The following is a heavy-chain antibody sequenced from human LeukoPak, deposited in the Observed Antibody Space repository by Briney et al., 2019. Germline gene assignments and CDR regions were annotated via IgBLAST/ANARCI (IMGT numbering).Heavy chain of an antibody. CDR2: ISGSGGST. CDR1: GFTFSSYA. Sequence: GGSLRLSCAASGFTFSSYAMSWVRQAPGEGLEWVSAISGSGGSTYYADSVKGRFTIPRDNSKNTLYLQMNSLRAEDTAVYYCAKGRNYDFWSGYYVAHWGQGTLVTVSS. CDR3: AKGRNYDFWSGYYVAH. J-gene: IGHJ4*02. V-gene: IGHV3-23*01. D-gene: IGHD3-3*01.